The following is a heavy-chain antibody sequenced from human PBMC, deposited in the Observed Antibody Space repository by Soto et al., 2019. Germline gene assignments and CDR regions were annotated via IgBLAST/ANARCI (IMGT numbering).Heavy chain of an antibody. CDR1: GFTFSSYS. D-gene: IGHD6-13*01. CDR2: ISSSSSYI. V-gene: IGHV3-21*01. CDR3: ARPGDSSSWYAEYFQH. J-gene: IGHJ1*01. Sequence: GGSLRLSCAASGFTFSSYSMNWVRQAPGKGLEWVSSISSSSSYIYYADSVKGRFTISRDNSKNSLYLQMNSLRAEDTAVYYCARPGDSSSWYAEYFQHWGQGTLVTVSS.